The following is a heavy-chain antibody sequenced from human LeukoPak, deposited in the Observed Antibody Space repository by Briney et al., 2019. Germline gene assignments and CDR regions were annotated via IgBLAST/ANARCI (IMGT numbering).Heavy chain of an antibody. CDR1: GGSISSGGYY. J-gene: IGHJ6*02. CDR2: IYHSGST. D-gene: IGHD5-12*01. Sequence: SQTLSLTCAGSGGSISSGGYYWSCIRQPPGKALEWIGYIYHSGSTYYNPSLKSRVTISVDRSKNQFSLKLSSVTAADTAVYYCARGRGNEATGYYGMDVWGQGTTVTVSS. V-gene: IGHV4-30-2*01. CDR3: ARGRGNEATGYYGMDV.